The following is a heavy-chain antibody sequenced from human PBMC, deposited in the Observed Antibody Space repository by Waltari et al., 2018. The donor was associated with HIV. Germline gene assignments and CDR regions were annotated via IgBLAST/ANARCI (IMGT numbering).Heavy chain of an antibody. Sequence: LVQSGGGEAQEGGSLLLSCSGSGFDFSRFSLNWVPQPPRRGLEWVVSLGRETNEANYRTAVRGRFTISRDKAKSSAFLEMTGLRFEDTATYYCVRDDPGYVPIDYWGQGSQVIVS. CDR2: LGRETNEA. CDR1: GFDFSRFS. CDR3: VRDDPGYVPIDY. V-gene: IGHV3-21*04. J-gene: IGHJ4*02. D-gene: IGHD3-10*02.